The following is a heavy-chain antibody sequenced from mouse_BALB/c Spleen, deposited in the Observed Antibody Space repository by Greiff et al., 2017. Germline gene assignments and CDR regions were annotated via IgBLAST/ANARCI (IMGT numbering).Heavy chain of an antibody. CDR2: FYPGSGSI. J-gene: IGHJ4*01. CDR1: GYTFTEYI. V-gene: IGHV1-62-2*01. Sequence: VQRVESGAGLVKPGASVKLSCKASGYTFTEYIIHWVKQRSGQGLEWIGWFYPGSGSIKYNEKFKDKATLTADKSSSTVYMELSRLTSEDSAVYFCARHEETVYAMDYWGQGTSVTVSS. CDR3: ARHEETVYAMDY.